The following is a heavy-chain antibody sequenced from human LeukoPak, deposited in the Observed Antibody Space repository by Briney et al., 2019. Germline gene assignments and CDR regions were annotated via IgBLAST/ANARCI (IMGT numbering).Heavy chain of an antibody. CDR3: ARDASTGDWFDY. Sequence: TGGSLRLSCAASGFTVSSNYMSWVRQAPGKGLEWVSVIYSGGSTYYADSVKGRFTISRDNSKNTLYLQMSSLRAEDTAVYYCARDASTGDWFDYWGQGTLVTVSS. J-gene: IGHJ4*02. CDR1: GFTVSSNY. D-gene: IGHD7-27*01. V-gene: IGHV3-66*01. CDR2: IYSGGST.